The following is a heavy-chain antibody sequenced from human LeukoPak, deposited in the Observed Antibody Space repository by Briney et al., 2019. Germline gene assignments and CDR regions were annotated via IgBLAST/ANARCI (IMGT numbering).Heavy chain of an antibody. D-gene: IGHD2-15*01. CDR3: ARHMIHCSGGSCLPAWFDP. J-gene: IGHJ5*02. V-gene: IGHV5-51*01. CDR2: IFPGDSDT. Sequence: GEPLEISCKGSGYSFTSYWIGWVRQMPGKGLEWMGIIFPGDSDTRYSPSFQGQVTISADKSISTAYLQWSSLKASDTAMYYCARHMIHCSGGSCLPAWFDPWGQGTLVTVSS. CDR1: GYSFTSYW.